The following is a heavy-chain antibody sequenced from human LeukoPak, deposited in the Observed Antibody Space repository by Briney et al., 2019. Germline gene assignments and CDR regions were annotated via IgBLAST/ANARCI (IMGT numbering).Heavy chain of an antibody. D-gene: IGHD5-12*01. CDR2: IYYSGST. V-gene: IGHV4-59*01. J-gene: IGHJ4*02. Sequence: SETLSFTCTVSGGSISSYYWSWIRQPPGKGLEWIGYIYYSGSTNYNPSLKSRVTISVDTSKNQFSLKLSSVTAADTAVYYCARSRGGYRSRYFDYWGQGTLVTVSS. CDR3: ARSRGGYRSRYFDY. CDR1: GGSISSYY.